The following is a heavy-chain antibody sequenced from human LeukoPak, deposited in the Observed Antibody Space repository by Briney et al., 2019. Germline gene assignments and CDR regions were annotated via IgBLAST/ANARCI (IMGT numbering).Heavy chain of an antibody. D-gene: IGHD1-26*01. CDR3: AKELGDPDY. CDR2: ISYAGSNK. CDR1: GFTFSNYG. J-gene: IGHJ4*02. Sequence: PGRSLRLSCAASGFTFSNYGMHCVRQAPGKGLEWVAVISYAGSNKYYAESVKGRFTISRDNSKNTVYLQMNSLRAEDTAVYYCAKELGDPDYWGQGTLVTVSS. V-gene: IGHV3-30*18.